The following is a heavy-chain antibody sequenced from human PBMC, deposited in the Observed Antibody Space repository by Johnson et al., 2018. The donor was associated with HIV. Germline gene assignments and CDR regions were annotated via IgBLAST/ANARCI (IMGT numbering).Heavy chain of an antibody. V-gene: IGHV3-30-3*01. CDR2: ISYDGSNI. J-gene: IGHJ3*01. Sequence: QVQLVESGGGLVQPGRSLRLSCAASGFTFSCYAMHWVRQAPGKGLEWVAVISYDGSNIYYADFVKGRFTISRDNAKNTPFLQMNSLRAEDTAVYYCAIVVIRGDAFDLWGQGTTVTVSS. CDR1: GFTFSCYA. D-gene: IGHD3-22*01. CDR3: AIVVIRGDAFDL.